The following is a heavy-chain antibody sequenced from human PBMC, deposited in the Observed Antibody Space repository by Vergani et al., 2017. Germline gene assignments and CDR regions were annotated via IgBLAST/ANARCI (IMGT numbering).Heavy chain of an antibody. CDR2: IYYSGSS. V-gene: IGHV4-31*11. CDR1: GGSISSGGYY. Sequence: QVQLQESGPGLVKPSQTLSLTCAVSGGSISSGGYYWSWIRQHPGKGLEWIGYIYYSGSSYYNPSLKSRVTISVDTSKNQFSLKLSSVTAAGTAVYYCARMGGYDEGDAFRIGYFDSWGPGVLVTVSS. D-gene: IGHD3-22*01. CDR3: ARMGGYDEGDAFRIGYFDS. J-gene: IGHJ4*02.